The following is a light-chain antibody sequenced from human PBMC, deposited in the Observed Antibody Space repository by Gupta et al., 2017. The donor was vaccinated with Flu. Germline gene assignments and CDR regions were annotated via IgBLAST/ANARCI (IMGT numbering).Light chain of an antibody. CDR3: NSYTNSSTVV. CDR2: EVS. Sequence: QSALSQPASFSGSTGRSTTTLSTGASSDVAAYDYVSWYHQHPGKAPNLMIYEVSTRPSGVSNRFSGSTSGNTASLTISGLQAEDEADYYCNSYTNSSTVVFGGGTKLTVL. CDR1: SSDVAAYDY. V-gene: IGLV2-14*01. J-gene: IGLJ3*02.